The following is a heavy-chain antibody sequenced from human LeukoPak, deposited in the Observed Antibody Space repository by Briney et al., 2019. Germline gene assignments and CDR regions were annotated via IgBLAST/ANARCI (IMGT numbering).Heavy chain of an antibody. CDR1: GGSFSGYY. V-gene: IGHV4-34*01. Sequence: SETLSLTCAVYGGSFSGYYWSWIRQPPGKGLEWIGEINHSGSTNYNPSLKSRVTISVDTSKNQFSLKLSSVTAADTAVYYCARVKYDSSGNDAFDIWGQGTMVTVSS. CDR2: INHSGST. CDR3: ARVKYDSSGNDAFDI. J-gene: IGHJ3*02. D-gene: IGHD3-22*01.